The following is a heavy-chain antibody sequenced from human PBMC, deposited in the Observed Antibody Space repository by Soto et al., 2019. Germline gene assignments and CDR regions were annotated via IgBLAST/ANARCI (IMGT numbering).Heavy chain of an antibody. V-gene: IGHV1-2*04. D-gene: IGHD2-8*02. CDR1: GYTFSDYY. Sequence: QVHLVQSGAEVKRAGASVTVSCKASGYTFSDYYILWVRQAPGQGLQWMGCINPKSGDRRYAQMFRGWVFMTRDTSISTAYMEVSGLKSDDTAVYFCARGAEVGIELAAFDQWGQGTLVTVSA. CDR3: ARGAEVGIELAAFDQ. J-gene: IGHJ4*02. CDR2: INPKSGDR.